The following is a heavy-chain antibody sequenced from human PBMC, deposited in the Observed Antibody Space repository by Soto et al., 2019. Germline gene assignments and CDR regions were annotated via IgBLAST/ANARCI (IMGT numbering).Heavy chain of an antibody. CDR2: INPNSGGT. D-gene: IGHD1-26*01. V-gene: IGHV1-2*04. J-gene: IGHJ6*02. Sequence: ASVKVSCKASGYTFTGYYMHWVRQAPGQGLEWMGWINPNSGGTNYAQKFQGWVTMTRDTSISTAYMELSRLRSDDTAVYYCARGVFRYSGSYLDYYYYGMDVWGQGTTVTVSS. CDR3: ARGVFRYSGSYLDYYYYGMDV. CDR1: GYTFTGYY.